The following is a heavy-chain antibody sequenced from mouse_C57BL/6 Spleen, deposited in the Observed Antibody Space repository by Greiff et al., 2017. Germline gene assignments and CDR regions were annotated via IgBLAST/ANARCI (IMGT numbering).Heavy chain of an antibody. CDR2: INYDGSST. V-gene: IGHV5-16*01. J-gene: IGHJ3*01. D-gene: IGHD2-4*01. Sequence: EVMLVESEGGLVQPGSSMKLSCTASGFTFSDYYMAWVRQVPEKGLEWVANINYDGSSTYYLDSLKSRFIISRDNAKNILYLQMSSLKSEDTATYYCARDDYLAYWGQGTLVTVSA. CDR1: GFTFSDYY. CDR3: ARDDYLAY.